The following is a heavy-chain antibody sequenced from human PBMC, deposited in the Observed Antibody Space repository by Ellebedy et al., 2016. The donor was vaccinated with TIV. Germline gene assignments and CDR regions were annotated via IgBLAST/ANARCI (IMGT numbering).Heavy chain of an antibody. J-gene: IGHJ5*02. CDR1: GYTFTGYC. Sequence: ASVKVSXXASGYTFTGYCMHWVRQAPGQGLEWMGWINPNSGGTNYAQKFQGWVTMTRDTSISTAYMELSRLRSEDTAVYYCARDSRGGSGSYSGGGFWFDPWGQGTLVTVSS. D-gene: IGHD3-10*01. V-gene: IGHV1-2*04. CDR3: ARDSRGGSGSYSGGGFWFDP. CDR2: INPNSGGT.